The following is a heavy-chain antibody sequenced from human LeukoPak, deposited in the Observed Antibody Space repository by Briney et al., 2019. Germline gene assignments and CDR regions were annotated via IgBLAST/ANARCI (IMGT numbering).Heavy chain of an antibody. D-gene: IGHD3-3*01. CDR3: ARVNYDFWSGYYLDYYYYMDV. CDR1: GGSISSYY. Sequence: SETLSLTCTVSGGSISSYYWSWIRQPAGKGLEWIGRIYTSGSTNYNPSLKSRVTMSVATSKNRFSLKLSSVTAADTAVYYCARVNYDFWSGYYLDYYYYMDVWGKGTTVTVSS. V-gene: IGHV4-4*07. CDR2: IYTSGST. J-gene: IGHJ6*03.